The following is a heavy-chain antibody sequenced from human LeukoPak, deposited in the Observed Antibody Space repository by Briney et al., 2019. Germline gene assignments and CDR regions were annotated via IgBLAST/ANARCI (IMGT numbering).Heavy chain of an antibody. CDR3: ARWTTTYLDY. J-gene: IGHJ4*02. CDR1: GYTLTDYY. CDR2: INPSGDST. D-gene: IGHD4-11*01. Sequence: GASVTVSCKASGYTLTDYYIHWVRQAPGQGLEWMGIINPSGDSTNYAQKFQGRVTMTRDTSTSTVYMELSSLRSEDSAVYYCARWTTTYLDYWGQGTLVTVSS. V-gene: IGHV1-46*01.